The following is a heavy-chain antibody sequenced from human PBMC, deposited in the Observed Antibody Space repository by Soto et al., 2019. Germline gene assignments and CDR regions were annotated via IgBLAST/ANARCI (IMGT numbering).Heavy chain of an antibody. CDR2: ISSSSSYI. V-gene: IGHV3-21*01. Sequence: EVQLVESGGGLVKPGGSLRLSCAASGFTFSSYSMNWVRQAPGKGLEWVSSISSSSSYIYYADSVKGRFTISRDNAKNSLYPQMNSLRAEDTAVYYCARRVNAGDAFDIWGQGTMVTVSS. J-gene: IGHJ3*02. CDR1: GFTFSSYS. CDR3: ARRVNAGDAFDI. D-gene: IGHD6-13*01.